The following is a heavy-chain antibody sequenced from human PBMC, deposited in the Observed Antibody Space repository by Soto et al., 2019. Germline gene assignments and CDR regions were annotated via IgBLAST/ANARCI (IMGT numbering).Heavy chain of an antibody. J-gene: IGHJ4*02. D-gene: IGHD3-3*02. CDR2: IYYSGRT. V-gene: IGHV4-30-4*01. Sequence: TLSLTFNVSGGSISSDDYYGSWIRQPPGEGLEWIGYIYYSGRTHYNPSLEGRLTISIDTSKDQFSLILNSVTAADTAVYYCVRELSNLPDYFDAWGPGTLVTVSS. CDR3: VRELSNLPDYFDA. CDR1: GGSISSDDYY.